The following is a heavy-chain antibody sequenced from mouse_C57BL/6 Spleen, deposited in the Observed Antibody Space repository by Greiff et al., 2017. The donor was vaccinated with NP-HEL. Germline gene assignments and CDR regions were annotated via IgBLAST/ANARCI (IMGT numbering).Heavy chain of an antibody. CDR3: TNGQYYFDY. Sequence: VQLQQSGAELVRPGASVTLSCKASGYTFTDYEMHWVKQTPVHGLEWIGAIDPETGGTAYNQKFKGKAILTADKSSSTAYMELRSLTSEDSAVYYCTNGQYYFDYWGQGTTLTVSS. J-gene: IGHJ2*01. CDR2: IDPETGGT. V-gene: IGHV1-15*01. D-gene: IGHD1-1*01. CDR1: GYTFTDYE.